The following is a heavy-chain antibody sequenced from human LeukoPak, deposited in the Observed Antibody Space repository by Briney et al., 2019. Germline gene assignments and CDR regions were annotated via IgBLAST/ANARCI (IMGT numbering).Heavy chain of an antibody. Sequence: SETLSLTCTVPGGSISSYYWSWIRQPPGKGLEWIGYIYYSGSTNYNPSLKSRVTISVDTSKNQFSLKLSSVTAADTAVYYCARSIVVVPAAMSVYYYYYGMDVWGQGTTVTVSS. CDR1: GGSISSYY. CDR2: IYYSGST. CDR3: ARSIVVVPAAMSVYYYYYGMDV. V-gene: IGHV4-59*08. D-gene: IGHD2-2*01. J-gene: IGHJ6*02.